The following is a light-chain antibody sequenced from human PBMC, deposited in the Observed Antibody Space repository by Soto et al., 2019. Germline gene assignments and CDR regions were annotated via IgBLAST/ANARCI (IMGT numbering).Light chain of an antibody. J-gene: IGLJ3*02. V-gene: IGLV1-40*01. CDR2: VNS. Sequence: QSVLTQPPSVSGAPGQRVTISCTGSSSNIGAGYDVHWYQQLPGAAPKLLIYVNSNRPSGVPDRFSGSKSGTSASLAITGLQAEYEADYYCQSYDSSLSVWVFGGGTKLTVL. CDR1: SSNIGAGYD. CDR3: QSYDSSLSVWV.